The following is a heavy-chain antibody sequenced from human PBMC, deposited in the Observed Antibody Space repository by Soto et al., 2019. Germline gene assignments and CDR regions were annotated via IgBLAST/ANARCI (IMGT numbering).Heavy chain of an antibody. CDR3: ARGLAATMGGDI. Sequence: ASVKVSCKASGYTFTSYDINWVRQATGQGLEWMGWMNPNSGNTGYAQKFHGRVTMTRNTSISTAYMELSSLRSEDTAVYYCARGLAATMGGDIWGQGTMVTVSS. J-gene: IGHJ3*02. D-gene: IGHD5-12*01. V-gene: IGHV1-8*01. CDR1: GYTFTSYD. CDR2: MNPNSGNT.